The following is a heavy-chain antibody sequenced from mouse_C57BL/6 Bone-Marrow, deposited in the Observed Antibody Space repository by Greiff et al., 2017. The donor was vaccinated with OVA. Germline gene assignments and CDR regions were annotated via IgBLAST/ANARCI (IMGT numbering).Heavy chain of an antibody. J-gene: IGHJ1*03. CDR2: IDPENGDT. D-gene: IGHD1-1*01. V-gene: IGHV14-4*01. CDR1: GFNIKDDY. CDR3: TGYYGSSGWYFDV. Sequence: EVQLQQSGAELVRPGASVKLSCTASGFNIKDDYMHWVKQRPEQGLEWIGWIDPENGDTEYASKFQGKATITADTSSNTAYLQLSSLTSEDTAVYYCTGYYGSSGWYFDVWGTGTTVTVSS.